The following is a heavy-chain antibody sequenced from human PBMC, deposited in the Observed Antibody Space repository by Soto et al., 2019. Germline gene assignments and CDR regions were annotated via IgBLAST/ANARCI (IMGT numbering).Heavy chain of an antibody. CDR2: TIPVFNTA. CDR3: ARGVYGSGNYYTVPSAFDI. Sequence: QVQLEQSGAEVKKPGSSVKVSCKASGGTLSDHGVAWLRQAPGQGLAWMGGTIPVFNTAKYAQKFQGRVTVTADKFTNIAYMELSSLRSEDTAFYFCARGVYGSGNYYTVPSAFDIWGQGTMVIVSS. CDR1: GGTLSDHG. D-gene: IGHD3-10*01. V-gene: IGHV1-69*06. J-gene: IGHJ3*02.